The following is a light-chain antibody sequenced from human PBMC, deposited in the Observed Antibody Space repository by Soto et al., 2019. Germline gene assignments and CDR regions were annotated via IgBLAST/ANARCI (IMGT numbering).Light chain of an antibody. J-gene: IGLJ1*01. CDR3: SSYGGSRNV. CDR1: SSDVGGYNY. V-gene: IGLV2-8*01. Sequence: QSALTQPRSASGSPGQSVAISCTGTSSDVGGYNYVSWYQQHPGKAPKLMIYEVNKRPSGVPDRFSGSKSGNTASLTVSGLQAEDEADYYCSSYGGSRNVFGTGTKLT. CDR2: EVN.